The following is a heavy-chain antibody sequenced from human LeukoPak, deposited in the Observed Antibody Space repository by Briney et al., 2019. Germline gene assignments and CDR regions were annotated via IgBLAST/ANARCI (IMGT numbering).Heavy chain of an antibody. Sequence: GGSLRLSCADSGFTFRIYAMSWVRQDQGKGLEWVSAISGSGGSTYYADSVKGRFTISRDNSKNTLYLQMNSLRVEDTAVYYCAKPPYGRDVYNYFDYWGQGTPVTVSS. J-gene: IGHJ4*02. D-gene: IGHD5-24*01. CDR2: ISGSGGST. V-gene: IGHV3-23*01. CDR1: GFTFRIYA. CDR3: AKPPYGRDVYNYFDY.